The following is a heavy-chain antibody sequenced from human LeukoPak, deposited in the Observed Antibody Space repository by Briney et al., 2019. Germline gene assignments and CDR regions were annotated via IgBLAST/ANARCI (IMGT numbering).Heavy chain of an antibody. D-gene: IGHD3-10*01. CDR1: GGSISSGGYY. V-gene: IGHV4-31*03. CDR2: IYYSGST. Sequence: KTSQTLSLTCTVSGGSISSGGYYWSWIRQHPGKGLEWIGYIYYSGSTYYNPSLKSRVTISVDTSKNQFSLKLSSVTAADTAVYYCARVIPPARITMVRGANWFDPWGQGTLVTVSS. J-gene: IGHJ5*02. CDR3: ARVIPPARITMVRGANWFDP.